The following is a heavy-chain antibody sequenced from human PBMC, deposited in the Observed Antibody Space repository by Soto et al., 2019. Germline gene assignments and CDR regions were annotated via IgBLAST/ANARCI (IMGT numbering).Heavy chain of an antibody. CDR3: ARDPYRSNWYYGMDV. V-gene: IGHV1-46*01. CDR1: GHTFTTYY. D-gene: IGHD6-13*01. Sequence: ASVKVSCKASGHTFTTYYMHWVRQAPGQGLEWMGIIDPSGGLTSYAQKFQGRVTMTKDTSTSTVYMELSSLRSEDTAVYYCARDPYRSNWYYGMDVWGQGTTVTVSS. J-gene: IGHJ6*02. CDR2: IDPSGGLT.